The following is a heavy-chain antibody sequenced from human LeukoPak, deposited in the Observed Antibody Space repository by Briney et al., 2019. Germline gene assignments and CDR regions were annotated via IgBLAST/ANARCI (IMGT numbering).Heavy chain of an antibody. Sequence: SETLSLTCTVSGGSISSGDYYWSWIRQPPGKGLEWIGYIYYSGSTYYNPSLKSRVTISVDTSKNQFSLKLSSVTAADTAVYYCARDRGKAYYDFWSGYYPAWFDPWGQGPWSPSPQ. CDR1: GGSISSGDYY. CDR2: IYYSGST. J-gene: IGHJ5*02. D-gene: IGHD3-3*01. V-gene: IGHV4-30-4*01. CDR3: ARDRGKAYYDFWSGYYPAWFDP.